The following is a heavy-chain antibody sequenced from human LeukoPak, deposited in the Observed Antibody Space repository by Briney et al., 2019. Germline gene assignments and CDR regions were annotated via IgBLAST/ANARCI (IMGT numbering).Heavy chain of an antibody. V-gene: IGHV1-2*02. Sequence: ASVKVSCKASGYTFTGYYMHWVRQAPGQGLEWMGWINSNSGGTNYAQKFQGRVTMTRDTSISTTYMELSRLRSDDTAVYYCARVLGTWSFDYWGQGTLVTVSS. CDR3: ARVLGTWSFDY. CDR2: INSNSGGT. D-gene: IGHD1-1*01. CDR1: GYTFTGYY. J-gene: IGHJ4*02.